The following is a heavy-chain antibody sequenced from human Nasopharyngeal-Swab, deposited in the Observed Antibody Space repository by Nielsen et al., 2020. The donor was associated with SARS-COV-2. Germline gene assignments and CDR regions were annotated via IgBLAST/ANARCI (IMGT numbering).Heavy chain of an antibody. J-gene: IGHJ4*02. D-gene: IGHD2-15*01. CDR3: ARLAARDILFDS. V-gene: IGHV3-48*03. CDR2: ISNSASSI. Sequence: WIHQPPGKGLEWVSFISNSASSIYYADSVKGRFTVSRDNAKNSLYLQMNSLRAEDTALYYCARLAARDILFDSWGQGTLVTVSS.